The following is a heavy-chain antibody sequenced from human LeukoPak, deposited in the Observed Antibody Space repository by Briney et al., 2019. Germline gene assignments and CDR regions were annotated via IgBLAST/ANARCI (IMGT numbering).Heavy chain of an antibody. CDR3: AKDEDSVRLNY. Sequence: GRSLRLSCAASGFTFSTYGMHWVRQAPGKGLEWVADVSYDGSNQFYADSVRGRFTISRDNSKNTLWLQMNSLRPEDTAVYYCAKDEDSVRLNYWGQGTLVTVSS. V-gene: IGHV3-30*18. J-gene: IGHJ4*02. CDR1: GFTFSTYG. D-gene: IGHD5/OR15-5a*01. CDR2: VSYDGSNQ.